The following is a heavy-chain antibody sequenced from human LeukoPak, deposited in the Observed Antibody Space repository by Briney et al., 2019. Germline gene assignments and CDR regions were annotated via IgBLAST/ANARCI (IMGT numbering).Heavy chain of an antibody. CDR3: AGNYGG. J-gene: IGHJ4*02. Sequence: GGSLRLSCAASGFTVSSNYVSWVRQAPGKGLEWVANIKTDGSEKYYVDSVKGRFTISRDNAKNSLYLQMNSLRAEDTAVYYCAGNYGGWGQGTLVTVSS. CDR2: IKTDGSEK. D-gene: IGHD4-11*01. CDR1: GFTVSSNY. V-gene: IGHV3-7*03.